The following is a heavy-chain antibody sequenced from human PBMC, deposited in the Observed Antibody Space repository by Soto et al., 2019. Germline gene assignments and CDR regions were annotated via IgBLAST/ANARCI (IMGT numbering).Heavy chain of an antibody. V-gene: IGHV4-34*01. CDR2: INHSGST. CDR1: GGSFSGYY. Sequence: SETLSLTCAVYGGSFSGYYWSWIRQPPGKGLEWIGEINHSGSTNYNPSLKSRVTISVDTSKNQFSLKLSSVTAADTAVYYCARVTIKAVSGPTFDYWGQGTLVTVSS. J-gene: IGHJ4*02. D-gene: IGHD7-27*01. CDR3: ARVTIKAVSGPTFDY.